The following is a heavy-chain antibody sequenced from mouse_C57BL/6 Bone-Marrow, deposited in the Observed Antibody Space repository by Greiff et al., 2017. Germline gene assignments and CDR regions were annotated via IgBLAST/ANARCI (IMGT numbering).Heavy chain of an antibody. V-gene: IGHV1-69*01. J-gene: IGHJ2*01. Sequence: QVQLQQPGAELVMPGASVKLSCKASGYTFTSYWMHWVKQRPGQGLEWIGEIDPSDSYTNYNHKFKGKSTLTVDKSSSTAYMQLSSLTSEDSAVYYCARDDGYYDYFDYWGQGTTLTVSS. D-gene: IGHD2-3*01. CDR1: GYTFTSYW. CDR2: IDPSDSYT. CDR3: ARDDGYYDYFDY.